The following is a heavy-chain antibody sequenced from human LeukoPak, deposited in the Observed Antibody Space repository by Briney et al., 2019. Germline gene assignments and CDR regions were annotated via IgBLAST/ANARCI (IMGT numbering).Heavy chain of an antibody. CDR1: GFTVSSNY. CDR2: IYSGSST. J-gene: IGHJ4*02. Sequence: GGSLRLSCAASGFTVSSNYMSWVRQAPGKGLEWVSVIYSGSSTYYADSVKGRFTIARDNSKNTLYLQMNSLRAEDTAVYYCARGGVMITFGGRAGALDYWGQGTLVTVSS. V-gene: IGHV3-53*01. D-gene: IGHD3-16*01. CDR3: ARGGVMITFGGRAGALDY.